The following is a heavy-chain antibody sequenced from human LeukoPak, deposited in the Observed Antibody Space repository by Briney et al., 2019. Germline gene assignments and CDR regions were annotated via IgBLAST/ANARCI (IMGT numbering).Heavy chain of an antibody. V-gene: IGHV4-61*03. CDR1: GGSVRSGSYY. CDR2: IYYSGRT. CDR3: ARSALGRDAFDI. Sequence: KPSETLSLTCTVSGGSVRSGSYYWNWIRQPPEKGLERIGYIYYSGRTDYNPSLKSRVTISVDTSKNLFSLKLSSVTAADTAVYYCARSALGRDAFDIWGQGTMVTVSS. D-gene: IGHD1-26*01. J-gene: IGHJ3*02.